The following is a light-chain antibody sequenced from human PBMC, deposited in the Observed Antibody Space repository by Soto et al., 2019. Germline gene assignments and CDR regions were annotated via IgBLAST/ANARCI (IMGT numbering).Light chain of an antibody. J-gene: IGKJ3*01. CDR1: QSLSSY. Sequence: DIQMTQSPSSLSASVGDRVTITCRASQSLSSYLNWYQQKPGKAPKLLIYAASSLQGGVPSRFIGSGSGTDFTLTISSLQPEDFATYYCQQSYSTPHTFGPGTKVEIK. CDR3: QQSYSTPHT. V-gene: IGKV1-39*01. CDR2: AAS.